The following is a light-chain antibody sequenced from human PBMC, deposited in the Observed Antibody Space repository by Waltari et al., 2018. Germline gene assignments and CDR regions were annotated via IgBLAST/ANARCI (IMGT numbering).Light chain of an antibody. CDR1: GSDVGDFNS. Sequence: QSALTQPRSVSGSPGQSVTISCAGTGSDVGDFNSVSWYQQHPGKAPKLVIFDVSKRPSGVPDRFSDSKSGTSASLTVSGLQAEDEADYYCCSYAGIWVFGGETKLTVL. CDR2: DVS. J-gene: IGLJ3*02. CDR3: CSYAGIWV. V-gene: IGLV2-11*01.